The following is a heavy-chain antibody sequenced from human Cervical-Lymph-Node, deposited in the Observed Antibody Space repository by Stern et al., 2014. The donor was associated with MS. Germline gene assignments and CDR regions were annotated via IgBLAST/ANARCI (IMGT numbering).Heavy chain of an antibody. CDR3: TTTNGNWLDFDY. D-gene: IGHD2-8*01. J-gene: IGHJ4*02. V-gene: IGHV3-15*01. Sequence: VQLVQSGGDLVKPGGSLRLSCAASGFTFSRAWMTWVRQAPGKGLEWVGRITSKIDGGTTDSAAPVKGRFSISRDDSKSMLYLQMNSLKTEDTGVYYCTTTNGNWLDFDYWAQGTLVTVSS. CDR2: ITSKIDGGTT. CDR1: GFTFSRAW.